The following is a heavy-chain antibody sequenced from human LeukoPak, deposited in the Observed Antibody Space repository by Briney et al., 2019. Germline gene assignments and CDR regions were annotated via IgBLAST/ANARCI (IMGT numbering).Heavy chain of an antibody. CDR2: ISGSGGST. J-gene: IGHJ4*02. D-gene: IGHD3-3*01. CDR1: GFTFSSYA. V-gene: IGHV3-23*01. CDR3: AKGYYDFWSGYTDY. Sequence: PGGSLRLSCAASGFTFSSYAMSWVRQAPGKGLEWVSAISGSGGSTYYADSVKGRFTISRDNSKNTLYLQMNSLRAEDTAVYYCAKGYYDFWSGYTDYWGQGTLVTVSS.